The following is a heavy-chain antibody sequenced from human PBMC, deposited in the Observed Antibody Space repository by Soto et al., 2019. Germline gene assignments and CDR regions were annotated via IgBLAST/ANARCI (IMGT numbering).Heavy chain of an antibody. CDR1: GGSFSGYY. J-gene: IGHJ4*02. V-gene: IGHV4-34*01. CDR3: ARRADIVVVPAEGYFDY. D-gene: IGHD2-2*01. Sequence: SETLSLTCAVYGGSFSGYYWSWIRQPPGKGLEWIGEINHSGSTNYNPSLKSRVTISVDTSKNQFSLKLSSVTAADTAVYYCARRADIVVVPAEGYFDYWGQGTLVTVSS. CDR2: INHSGST.